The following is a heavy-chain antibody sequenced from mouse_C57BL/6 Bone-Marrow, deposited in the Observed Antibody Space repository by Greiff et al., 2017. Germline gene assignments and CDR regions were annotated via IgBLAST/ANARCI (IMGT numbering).Heavy chain of an antibody. CDR3: ARSRWLPFAY. Sequence: QVQPQQPGAELVKPGASVKLSCKASGYTFTSYWMHWVKQRPGQGLEWIGMIHPNSGSTNYNEKFKSKATLTVDKSSSTAYMQLSSLTSEDSAVYYCARSRWLPFAYWGQGTLVTVSA. J-gene: IGHJ3*01. CDR2: IHPNSGST. D-gene: IGHD2-3*01. V-gene: IGHV1-64*01. CDR1: GYTFTSYW.